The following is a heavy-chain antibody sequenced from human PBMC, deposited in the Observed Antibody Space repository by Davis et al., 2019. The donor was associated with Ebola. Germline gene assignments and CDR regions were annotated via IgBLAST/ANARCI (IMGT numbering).Heavy chain of an antibody. V-gene: IGHV3-23*01. CDR1: GFTFSNHA. D-gene: IGHD2-8*01. CDR3: AEGGTNNFLGAN. J-gene: IGHJ4*02. Sequence: PGGSLRLSCAVSGFTFSNHAMSWVRQAPGGGLEWVSGISASGADIKYADSVRGRFSISRDDSKNTLYLQMDSLRAEDTAVFYCAEGGTNNFLGANWGQGTLVTVSS. CDR2: ISASGADI.